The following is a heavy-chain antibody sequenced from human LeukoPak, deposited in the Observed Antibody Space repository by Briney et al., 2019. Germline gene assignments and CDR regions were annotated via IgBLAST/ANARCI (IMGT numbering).Heavy chain of an antibody. CDR3: ARSYSGSSGWYYFDY. D-gene: IGHD6-19*01. Sequence: GASVKVSCKASGYTFTGYYMHWVRQAPGQGLEWMGWINPNSGGTNYAQKFQGRVTMTRDTSISTAYMELSSLRSEDTAVYYCARSYSGSSGWYYFDYWGQGTLVTVSS. CDR2: INPNSGGT. V-gene: IGHV1-2*02. J-gene: IGHJ4*02. CDR1: GYTFTGYY.